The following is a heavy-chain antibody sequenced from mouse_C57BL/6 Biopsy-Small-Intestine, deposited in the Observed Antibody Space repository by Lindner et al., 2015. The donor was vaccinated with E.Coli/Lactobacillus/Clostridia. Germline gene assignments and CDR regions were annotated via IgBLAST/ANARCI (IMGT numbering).Heavy chain of an antibody. V-gene: IGHV5-17*01. Sequence: VQLQESGGGLVKPGGSLKLSCAASGFTFSDHGMHWVRQAPEKGLEWVAYISIGSSTIYYADTLKGRFTISRDNAKNTLFLQMTSLRSEDTAMYYCTRDLTGYAMDYWGQGTSVTVSS. D-gene: IGHD4-1*01. CDR1: GFTFSDHG. CDR3: TRDLTGYAMDY. J-gene: IGHJ4*01. CDR2: ISIGSSTI.